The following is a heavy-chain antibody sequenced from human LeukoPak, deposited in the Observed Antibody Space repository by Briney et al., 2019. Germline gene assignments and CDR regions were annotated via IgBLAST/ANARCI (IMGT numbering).Heavy chain of an antibody. CDR2: INPSGGST. CDR3: ARGEGLLWFGELPDY. J-gene: IGHJ4*02. V-gene: IGHV1-46*01. CDR1: GYTFTSYY. D-gene: IGHD3-10*01. Sequence: ASVTVSCKASGYTFTSYYMHWVRQAPGQGLEWMGLINPSGGSTSYAQKFQGRVTMTMDTSTSTVYMELSSLRSEDTAVYYCARGEGLLWFGELPDYWGQGTPVTVSS.